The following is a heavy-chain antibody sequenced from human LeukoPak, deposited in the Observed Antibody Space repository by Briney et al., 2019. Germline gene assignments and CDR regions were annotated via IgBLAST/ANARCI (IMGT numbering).Heavy chain of an antibody. V-gene: IGHV3-48*03. CDR1: GFTFSSYE. J-gene: IGHJ4*02. Sequence: GGSLRLSCAASGFTFSSYEMNWVRQAPGKGLEWVSYISSSGSTIYYADSVKGRFTISRDNSKNTLYLQMNSLRAEDTAVYYCAKTTADYYDSSGYLNYWGQGTLVTVSS. D-gene: IGHD3-22*01. CDR2: ISSSGSTI. CDR3: AKTTADYYDSSGYLNY.